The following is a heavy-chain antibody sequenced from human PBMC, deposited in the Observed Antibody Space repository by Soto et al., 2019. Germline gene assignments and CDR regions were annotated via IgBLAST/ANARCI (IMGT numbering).Heavy chain of an antibody. CDR2: MNPNSGNT. V-gene: IGHV1-8*01. J-gene: IGHJ6*02. CDR3: ARGVMVVAATPSYYYGMDV. Sequence: ASVKVSCKASGYTFTSYDINWVRQATGQGLEWMGWMNPNSGNTGYAQKFQGRVTMTRNTSISTAYMELSSLRSEDTAVYYCARGVMVVAATPSYYYGMDVWGQGTTVTVSS. CDR1: GYTFTSYD. D-gene: IGHD2-15*01.